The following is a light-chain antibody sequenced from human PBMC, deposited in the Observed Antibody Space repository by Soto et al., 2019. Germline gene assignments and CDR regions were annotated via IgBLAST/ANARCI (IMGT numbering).Light chain of an antibody. CDR2: INN. CDR1: SSNIGTNN. Sequence: QSVLTQPPSASGTLGQWVTISCIGSSSNIGTNNVNWYQQLPGTAPKLLISINNQRPSGVPDPFSGSKSGTSASLVISGLQSEDEADYYCSAYDDSLNRPVFGTGTKVTVL. CDR3: SAYDDSLNRPV. J-gene: IGLJ1*01. V-gene: IGLV1-44*01.